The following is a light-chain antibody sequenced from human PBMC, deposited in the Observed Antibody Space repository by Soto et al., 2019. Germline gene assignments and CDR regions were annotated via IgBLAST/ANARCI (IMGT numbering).Light chain of an antibody. V-gene: IGKV1-5*01. Sequence: DIQMTQSPSTLSASVGDRVTITCRASQSINNWLAWYQQKPGKAPKVLIYDASTLDIGVPSRFSGSGFGTEFSLTISSLQPDDFVTFYCQHYKSYSYTFGQGTKLEVK. J-gene: IGKJ2*01. CDR2: DAS. CDR1: QSINNW. CDR3: QHYKSYSYT.